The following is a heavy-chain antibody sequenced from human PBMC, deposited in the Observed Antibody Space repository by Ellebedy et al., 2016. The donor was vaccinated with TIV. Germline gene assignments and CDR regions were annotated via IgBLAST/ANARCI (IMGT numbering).Heavy chain of an antibody. D-gene: IGHD1-26*01. CDR3: ARYSGSYGGYDY. Sequence: GESLKISCQGSGYSFSTFWVIWVRQRPGKGLESMGRIHPSDSYTNYSPSFQGHVTMSADTSISTAYLEWSSLKASDTAIYYCARYSGSYGGYDYWGQGTLVTVSS. V-gene: IGHV5-10-1*01. J-gene: IGHJ4*02. CDR2: IHPSDSYT. CDR1: GYSFSTFW.